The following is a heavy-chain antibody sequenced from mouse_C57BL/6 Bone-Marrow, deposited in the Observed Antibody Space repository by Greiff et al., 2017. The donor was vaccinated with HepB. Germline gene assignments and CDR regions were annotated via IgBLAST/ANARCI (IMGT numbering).Heavy chain of an antibody. D-gene: IGHD1-1*01. CDR1: GFTFSDYG. CDR2: ISSGSSTI. V-gene: IGHV5-17*01. J-gene: IGHJ2*01. CDR3: ARTNYGSSYFDY. Sequence: DVKLVESGGGLVKPGGSLKLSCAASGFTFSDYGMHWVRQAPEKGLEWVAYISSGSSTIYYADTVKGRFTISRDNAKNTLFLQMTSLRSEDTAMYYCARTNYGSSYFDYWGQGTTLTVSS.